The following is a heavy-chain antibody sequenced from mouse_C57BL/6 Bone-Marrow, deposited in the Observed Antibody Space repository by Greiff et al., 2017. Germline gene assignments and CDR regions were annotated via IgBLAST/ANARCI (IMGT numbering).Heavy chain of an antibody. CDR1: GYSITSGYY. CDR2: ISYDGSN. CDR3: ARDGEGY. Sequence: EVHLVESGPGLVKPSQSLSLTCSVTGYSITSGYYWNWIRQFPGNKLEWMGYISYDGSNNYNPSLKNRISITRDTSKNQFFLKLNSVTTEDTATYYCARDGEGYWGQGTTLTVSS. J-gene: IGHJ2*01. V-gene: IGHV3-6*01.